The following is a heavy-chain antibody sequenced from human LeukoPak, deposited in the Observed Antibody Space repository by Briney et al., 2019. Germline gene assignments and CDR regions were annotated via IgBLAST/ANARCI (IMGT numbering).Heavy chain of an antibody. J-gene: IGHJ4*02. CDR2: INPNSGGT. CDR3: ARSVAVAGKDY. CDR1: EYTFTSYY. V-gene: IGHV1-2*02. Sequence: ASVKVSCKASEYTFTSYYMHWVRQAPGQGLEWVGWINPNSGGTNYAQKFQGRVTMTRDTSISTAYMELSRLRSDDTAVYYCARSVAVAGKDYWGQGTLVTVSS. D-gene: IGHD6-19*01.